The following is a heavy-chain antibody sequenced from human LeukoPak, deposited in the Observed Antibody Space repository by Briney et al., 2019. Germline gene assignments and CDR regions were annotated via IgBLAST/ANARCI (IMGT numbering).Heavy chain of an antibody. V-gene: IGHV3-23*01. J-gene: IGHJ4*02. Sequence: GGTLRLSCAASGFTFSSYGMSWVRQAPGKGLEWVSAISGSGGSTYYADSVKGRFTISRDNSKNTLYLQMNSLRAEDTTVYYCAKTTYASNSSGWYNHFDYWGQGTLVTVSS. CDR2: ISGSGGST. CDR3: AKTTYASNSSGWYNHFDY. D-gene: IGHD6-19*01. CDR1: GFTFSSYG.